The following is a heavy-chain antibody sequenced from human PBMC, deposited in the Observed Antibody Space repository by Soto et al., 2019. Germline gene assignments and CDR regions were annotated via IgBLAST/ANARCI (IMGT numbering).Heavy chain of an antibody. V-gene: IGHV3-30*03. J-gene: IGHJ6*02. CDR1: GFTFSSYG. CDR3: VRDLGIQVWMYGMEV. CDR2: ISYDGSNE. D-gene: IGHD5-18*01. Sequence: QVQLVESGGGVVQPGRSLRLSCGVSGFTFSSYGIHWVRQAPGKGLEWVALISYDGSNEYYADSLKGRFTVSRDNSKNTLYLQMNSLRAEDTAVYYCVRDLGIQVWMYGMEVWGQGTTVTVSS.